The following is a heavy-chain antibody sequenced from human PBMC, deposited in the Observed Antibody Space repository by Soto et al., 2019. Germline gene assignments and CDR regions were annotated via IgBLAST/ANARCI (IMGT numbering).Heavy chain of an antibody. Sequence: QVQLQESGPGLVKPSETLSLTCTVCGASVNSGSYYWTWIRRPPGKGLEWIGYINYSGITNPNPALTSRLTMSADTSNNQFSLNLNSATAADTAVSYCARDLGVVVTAIRYYYYGMDVWGQGTTVTVSS. CDR1: GASVNSGSYY. J-gene: IGHJ6*02. CDR2: INYSGIT. V-gene: IGHV4-61*01. D-gene: IGHD2-21*02. CDR3: ARDLGVVVTAIRYYYYGMDV.